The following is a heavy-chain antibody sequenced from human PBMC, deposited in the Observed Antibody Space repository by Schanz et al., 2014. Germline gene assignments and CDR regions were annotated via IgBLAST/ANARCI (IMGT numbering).Heavy chain of an antibody. J-gene: IGHJ4*02. CDR2: FDAHDGRA. CDR1: GLSLGNYG. Sequence: EVQLLESGGGLVQPGGPLKFSWEASGLSLGNYGMSWAGKPPGKGLDWVAGFDAHDGRAYYADSAKARFTISRDNSKSTLYVEMNSLRVEDTAVYYCAKTLFPGGTQTFSNWGRGTLVTVSS. V-gene: IGHV3-23*01. CDR3: AKTLFPGGTQTFSN. D-gene: IGHD2-8*02.